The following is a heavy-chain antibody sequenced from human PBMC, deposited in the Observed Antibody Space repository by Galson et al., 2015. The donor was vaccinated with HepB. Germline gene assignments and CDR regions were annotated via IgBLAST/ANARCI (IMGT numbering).Heavy chain of an antibody. CDR2: IYYSGST. CDR3: ARELMATSIWGVFDY. CDR1: GGSISSGGYY. Sequence: TLSLTCTVSGGSISSGGYYWSWIRQHPGKGLEWIGYIYYSGSTYYNPSLKSRVTISVDTSKNQFSLKLSSVTAADTAVYYCARELMATSIWGVFDYWGQGTLVTVSS. V-gene: IGHV4-31*03. J-gene: IGHJ4*02. D-gene: IGHD5-24*01.